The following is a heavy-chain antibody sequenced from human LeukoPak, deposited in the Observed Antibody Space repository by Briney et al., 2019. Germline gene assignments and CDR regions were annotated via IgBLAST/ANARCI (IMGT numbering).Heavy chain of an antibody. V-gene: IGHV1-69*01. CDR3: ARDRDSSGYYAFDY. D-gene: IGHD3-22*01. CDR2: IIPSFGTA. CDR1: GYTFTSYG. Sequence: SVRVSCKASGYTFTSYGISWVRQAPGQGLEWMGGIIPSFGTANYAQKFQGRVTITADESTSTAYMELSSLRSEDTAVYYCARDRDSSGYYAFDYWGQGTLVTVSS. J-gene: IGHJ4*02.